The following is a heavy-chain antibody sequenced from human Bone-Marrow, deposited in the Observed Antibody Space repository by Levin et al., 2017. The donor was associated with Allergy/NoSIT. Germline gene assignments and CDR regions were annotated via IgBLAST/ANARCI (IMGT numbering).Heavy chain of an antibody. J-gene: IGHJ6*03. Sequence: PGGSLRLSCAASGFEFERYGMHWLRQSQGKGLEWVAGISWNGNSLGYGDSVRGRFTVSRDNAKKVVYLEMTNLRGEDTALYLCAKGADQLVLYFYLDVWGKGTTVFVSS. CDR3: AKGADQLVLYFYLDV. V-gene: IGHV3-9*01. CDR2: ISWNGNSL. D-gene: IGHD2/OR15-2a*01. CDR1: GFEFERYG.